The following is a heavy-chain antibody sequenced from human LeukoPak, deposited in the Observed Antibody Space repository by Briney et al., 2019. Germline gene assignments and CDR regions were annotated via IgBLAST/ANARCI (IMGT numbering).Heavy chain of an antibody. CDR3: ARDRYSSGWYEGYFQH. CDR1: GGSISSYY. J-gene: IGHJ1*01. Sequence: SXXLSLTCTVSGGSISSYYWSWIRQPPGKGLEWIGYIYYSGSTNYNTSLKSRVTISVATSKTQFSLKLSSVTAADTAVYYCARDRYSSGWYEGYFQHWGQGTLVTVSS. V-gene: IGHV4-59*01. D-gene: IGHD6-19*01. CDR2: IYYSGST.